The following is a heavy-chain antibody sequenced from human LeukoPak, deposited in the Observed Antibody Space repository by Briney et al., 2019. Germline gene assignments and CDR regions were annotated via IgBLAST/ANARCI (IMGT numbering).Heavy chain of an antibody. J-gene: IGHJ3*02. CDR3: ARACGGDCYSDAFDI. Sequence: GRSLRLSCAASGFTFSSYGMHWVRQAPGKGLEWVAVISYDGSNKYYADSVKGRFTISRDNSKNTLYLQMNSLRAEDTAVYYCARACGGDCYSDAFDIWGQGTMVTVSS. V-gene: IGHV3-30*03. CDR1: GFTFSSYG. CDR2: ISYDGSNK. D-gene: IGHD2-21*02.